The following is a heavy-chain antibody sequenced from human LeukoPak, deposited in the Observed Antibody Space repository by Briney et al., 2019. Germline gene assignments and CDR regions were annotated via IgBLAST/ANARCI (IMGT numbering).Heavy chain of an antibody. CDR2: ISGSGGST. Sequence: PGGSLRLSCAASGFIFDFYAMSWVRQAPGKGLEWVSAISGSGGSTYYADSVKGRFTISRDNSKNTLYLQMNSLRAEDTAVYYCATHLSIAARSWADYWGQGTLVTVSS. D-gene: IGHD6-6*01. V-gene: IGHV3-23*01. CDR3: ATHLSIAARSWADY. J-gene: IGHJ4*02. CDR1: GFIFDFYA.